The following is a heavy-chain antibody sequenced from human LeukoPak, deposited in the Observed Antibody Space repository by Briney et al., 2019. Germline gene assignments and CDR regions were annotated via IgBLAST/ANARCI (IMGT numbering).Heavy chain of an antibody. Sequence: PGGSLRLSCAASGFTFSSYWMHWVRQAPGKGLVWVSRINSGGSSTSYADSVKGRFTISRDNAKNTLYLQMNSLRAEDTAVYYYASIFEDYYDFWSGYLPIDYWGQGTLVTVSS. D-gene: IGHD3-3*01. CDR3: ASIFEDYYDFWSGYLPIDY. V-gene: IGHV3-74*01. J-gene: IGHJ4*02. CDR1: GFTFSSYW. CDR2: INSGGSST.